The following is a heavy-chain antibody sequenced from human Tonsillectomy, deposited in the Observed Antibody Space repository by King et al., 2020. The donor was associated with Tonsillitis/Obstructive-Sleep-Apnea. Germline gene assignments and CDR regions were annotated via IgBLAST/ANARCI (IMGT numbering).Heavy chain of an antibody. J-gene: IGHJ4*02. CDR3: AVAVAGTNLPFDY. CDR2: IYPGDSDT. Sequence: QLVQSGAEVKKPGEYLKISCKGSGYSFTSYWNGWVRQMPGKGLEWMGIIYPGDSDTRYSPSFQGQVTISADKSIRTAYLQWSSLKASDTAMYYCAVAVAGTNLPFDYWGQGTLVTVSS. D-gene: IGHD6-19*01. CDR1: GYSFTSYW. V-gene: IGHV5-51*01.